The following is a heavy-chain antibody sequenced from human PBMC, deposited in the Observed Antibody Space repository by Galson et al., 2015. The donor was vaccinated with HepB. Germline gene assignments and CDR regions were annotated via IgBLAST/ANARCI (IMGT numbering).Heavy chain of an antibody. D-gene: IGHD3-9*01. J-gene: IGHJ4*02. CDR1: GYTFTSYA. CDR3: ARDGSLHYDILTGYSTIDY. CDR2: INTNTGNP. V-gene: IGHV7-4-1*02. Sequence: SVKVSCKASGYTFTSYAMNWVRQAPGQGLEWMGWINTNTGNPTYAQGFTGRFVFSLDTSVSTAYLQISSLKAEDTAVYYCARDGSLHYDILTGYSTIDYWGQGTLVTVSS.